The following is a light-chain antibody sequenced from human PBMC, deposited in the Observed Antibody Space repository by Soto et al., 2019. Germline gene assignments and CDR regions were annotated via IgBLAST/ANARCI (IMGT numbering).Light chain of an antibody. CDR1: HSISSNY. J-gene: IGKJ1*01. Sequence: EMVLTQSPGTLSLSPGERATLSCRASHSISSNYLAWYQQKPGQAPRLLIYSASNRATGIPDRFSGSGSGTDFTLTISRLEPEDFAVYYCQQYGTLRTFGQGTKVEIK. CDR3: QQYGTLRT. V-gene: IGKV3-20*01. CDR2: SAS.